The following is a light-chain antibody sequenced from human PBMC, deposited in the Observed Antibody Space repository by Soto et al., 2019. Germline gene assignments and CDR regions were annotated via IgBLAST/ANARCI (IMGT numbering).Light chain of an antibody. V-gene: IGLV2-14*01. CDR3: TSYTSSSTYV. Sequence: QSVLTQPASVSGSPGQSIAISCTGTSSDVGGYNYVSWYQRHPDKAPKLIIYDVGDRPSGVSDRFSGSKSGNTASLTISGLQAEDEAHYYCTSYTSSSTYVFGTGTKVTVL. CDR2: DVG. J-gene: IGLJ1*01. CDR1: SSDVGGYNY.